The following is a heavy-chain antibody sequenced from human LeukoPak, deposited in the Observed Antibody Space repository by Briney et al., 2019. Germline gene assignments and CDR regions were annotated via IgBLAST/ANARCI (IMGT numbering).Heavy chain of an antibody. Sequence: GGSLRLSCAASGFTFSSYAMHWVRQAPGKGLEWVAVISYDGSNKYYADSVKGRFTISRDNSKNTLYLQMNSLRAEDTAVYYCARDLNYDILTGSSTLDYWGQGTLVTVSS. V-gene: IGHV3-30-3*01. J-gene: IGHJ4*02. D-gene: IGHD3-9*01. CDR3: ARDLNYDILTGSSTLDY. CDR1: GFTFSSYA. CDR2: ISYDGSNK.